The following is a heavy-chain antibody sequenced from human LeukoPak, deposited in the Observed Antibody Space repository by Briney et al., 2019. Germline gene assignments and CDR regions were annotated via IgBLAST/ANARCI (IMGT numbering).Heavy chain of an antibody. J-gene: IGHJ5*02. CDR1: GYTFTSYG. CDR3: AKGDKMLTWRRTYNRFDP. V-gene: IGHV1-18*01. D-gene: IGHD3-16*01. CDR2: ITAYNDNT. Sequence: ASVKVSCKASGYTFTSYGISWVRQAPGQGLEWMGWITAYNDNTYYAQKLQGRVTMTTDTSTSTAYMELRSLRSDDTAVYFCAKGDKMLTWRRTYNRFDPWGQGTLVTVSS.